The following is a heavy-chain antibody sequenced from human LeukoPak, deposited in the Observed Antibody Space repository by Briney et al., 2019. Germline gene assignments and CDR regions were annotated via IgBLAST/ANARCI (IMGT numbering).Heavy chain of an antibody. D-gene: IGHD2-2*01. CDR2: ITSSSSYI. J-gene: IGHJ4*02. V-gene: IGHV3-21*04. Sequence: GGSLRLSCAASGVTFSSYSMNWVRRAPGKGLEWVSSITSSSSYIYYADSVKGRFTISRDNAKNSLYLQMNSLRAEDTAVYYCARDLRYCSSTSCHYFDYWGQGTLVTVSS. CDR1: GVTFSSYS. CDR3: ARDLRYCSSTSCHYFDY.